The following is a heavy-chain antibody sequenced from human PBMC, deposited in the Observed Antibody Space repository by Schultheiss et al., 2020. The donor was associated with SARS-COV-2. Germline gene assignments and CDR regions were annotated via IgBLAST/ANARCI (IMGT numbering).Heavy chain of an antibody. D-gene: IGHD5-18*01. CDR2: ISGSGGST. J-gene: IGHJ6*03. V-gene: IGHV3-23*01. CDR3: ARVLEDTAMVTGRYYYYYYMDV. CDR1: GFTFSSYA. Sequence: GGSLRLSCAASGFTFSSYAMSWVRQAPGKGLEWVSAISGSGGSTYYADSVKGRFTISRDNSKNTLYLQMNSLRAEDTAVYYCARVLEDTAMVTGRYYYYYYMDVWGKGTTVTVSS.